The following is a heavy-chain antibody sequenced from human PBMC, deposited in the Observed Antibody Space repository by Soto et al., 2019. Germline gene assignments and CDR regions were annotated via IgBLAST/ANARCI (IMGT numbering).Heavy chain of an antibody. CDR3: ARGGGGHYMDY. CDR2: INHSGST. J-gene: IGHJ4*02. CDR1: GGSFSGYY. V-gene: IGHV4-34*01. D-gene: IGHD3-16*01. Sequence: PSETLSLTCAFYGGSFSGYYWSWIRQPPGKGLEWIGEINHSGSTNYNPSLKSRVTISVDTSKNQFSLKLSSVTAADTAVYYCARGGGGHYMDYWGQGTLVTVSS.